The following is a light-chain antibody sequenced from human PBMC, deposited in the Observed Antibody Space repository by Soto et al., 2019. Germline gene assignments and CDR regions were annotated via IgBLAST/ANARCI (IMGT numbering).Light chain of an antibody. CDR2: ENN. CDR1: SSNIGNNY. Sequence: QAVVTQPPSVSAAPGQKVTISCSGSSSNIGNNYVSWYQQLPGTAPKPLIYENNKRPSGIPDRFSGSKSGTSATLGITGLQTGDEADYYCGTWDSSLSGVVFGGGTKLTVL. J-gene: IGLJ2*01. CDR3: GTWDSSLSGVV. V-gene: IGLV1-51*02.